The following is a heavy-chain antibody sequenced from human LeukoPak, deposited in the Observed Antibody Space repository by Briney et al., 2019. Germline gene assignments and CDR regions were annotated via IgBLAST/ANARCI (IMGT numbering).Heavy chain of an antibody. J-gene: IGHJ4*02. Sequence: KTSETLSLTCAVSGGSISGYYWSWIRQSPGKGLEWIAYIYYSGSTNYNPSLKSRVTISVDTSKNQFSLKLSSVTAADAAVYYCARHLTGTRSLDYWGQGTLVTVSS. D-gene: IGHD1-14*01. CDR3: ARHLTGTRSLDY. V-gene: IGHV4-59*08. CDR1: GGSISGYY. CDR2: IYYSGST.